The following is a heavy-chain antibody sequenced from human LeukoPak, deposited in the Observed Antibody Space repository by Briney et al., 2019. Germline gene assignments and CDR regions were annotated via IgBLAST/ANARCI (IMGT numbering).Heavy chain of an antibody. CDR1: GGSISSYY. J-gene: IGHJ5*02. Sequence: PSETLSLTCTVSGGSISSYYWSWIRQPPGKGLEWIGYIYYSGSTNYNPSLKSRVTISVDPSKNQFSLKLSSVTAADTAVYYCARVYGSSWPSNWFDPWGQGTLVTVSS. D-gene: IGHD6-13*01. CDR3: ARVYGSSWPSNWFDP. V-gene: IGHV4-59*01. CDR2: IYYSGST.